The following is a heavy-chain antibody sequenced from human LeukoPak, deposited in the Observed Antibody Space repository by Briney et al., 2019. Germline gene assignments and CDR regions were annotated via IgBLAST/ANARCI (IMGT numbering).Heavy chain of an antibody. CDR3: ARGGYSYGSRDAFDI. V-gene: IGHV3-23*01. D-gene: IGHD5-18*01. CDR1: GFTLNNDA. Sequence: GGSLRLSCTASGFTLNNDAMSWVRQAPGKGLEWVSAISGGDTYYAGSVKGRFTISRDNSKNTLYLQMNSLRAEDTAVYYCARGGYSYGSRDAFDIWGQGTMVTVSS. J-gene: IGHJ3*02. CDR2: ISGGDT.